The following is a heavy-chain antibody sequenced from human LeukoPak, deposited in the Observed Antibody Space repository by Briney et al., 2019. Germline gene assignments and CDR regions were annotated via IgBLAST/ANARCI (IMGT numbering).Heavy chain of an antibody. D-gene: IGHD6-13*01. CDR2: IGTAGDT. CDR1: GFTFSSYD. CDR3: ARGRAAAGFFDY. J-gene: IGHJ4*02. Sequence: GGSLRLSCAASGFTFSSYDMHWVRHATGKGLEWVSAIGTAGDTYYPGSVKGRFTISRENAKNSLYLQMNSLRAGDTAVYYCARGRAAAGFFDYWGQGTLVTVSS. V-gene: IGHV3-13*01.